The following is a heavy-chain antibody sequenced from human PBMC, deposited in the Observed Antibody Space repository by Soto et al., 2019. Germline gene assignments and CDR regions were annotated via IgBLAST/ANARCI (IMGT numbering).Heavy chain of an antibody. Sequence: ASVKVSCKASGYTFTSYDINWVRQAPGQRLEWMGWINAGNGNTKYSQKFQGRVTITRDTSASTAYMELSSLRSEDTAVYYCARGEFLSYDDYWGQGTLVTVPQ. CDR2: INAGNGNT. J-gene: IGHJ4*02. V-gene: IGHV1-3*01. D-gene: IGHD3-16*01. CDR3: ARGEFLSYDDY. CDR1: GYTFTSYD.